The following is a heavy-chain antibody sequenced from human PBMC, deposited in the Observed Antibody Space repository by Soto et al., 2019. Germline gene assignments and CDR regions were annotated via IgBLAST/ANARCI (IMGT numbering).Heavy chain of an antibody. Sequence: QVELQASGPGLVKPSGTLSLTCAVFGNSISTTNWWSWVRQSPGKGLEWIGEIYHSGTSNYNPSLKSRVTISLDKSKNQFSLKLSSVTAADTAVYYCARDVGYHYDGSPSGQFDFWGQGTLVIVSS. J-gene: IGHJ4*02. CDR3: ARDVGYHYDGSPSGQFDF. CDR2: IYHSGTS. CDR1: GNSISTTNW. D-gene: IGHD3-22*01. V-gene: IGHV4-4*02.